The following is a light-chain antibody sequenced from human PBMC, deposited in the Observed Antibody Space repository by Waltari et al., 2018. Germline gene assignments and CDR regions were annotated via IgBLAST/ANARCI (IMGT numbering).Light chain of an antibody. CDR2: KAS. J-gene: IGKJ1*01. CDR1: QSISSW. V-gene: IGKV1-5*03. Sequence: DIQMTQSPSTLSASVGDRVTITCRASQSISSWLAWYQQKPGKALKLLISKASSLESGVPSRFSGSGSGTEFTLTISSLQPDDFATYYCQQYNSYPWTFGQGTKVEIK. CDR3: QQYNSYPWT.